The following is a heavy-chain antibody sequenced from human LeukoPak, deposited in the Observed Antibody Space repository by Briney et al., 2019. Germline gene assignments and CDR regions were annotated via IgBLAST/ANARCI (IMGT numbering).Heavy chain of an antibody. D-gene: IGHD3-9*01. Sequence: GGSLRLSCAASGFTFSDYYMSWIRQAPGKGLEWVSYISSSGSTIYYADSVKGRFTISRDNAKNSLYLQMNSLRAEDTAVYYCARVRYFDWLSRAFEYWGQGTLVTVSS. CDR1: GFTFSDYY. J-gene: IGHJ4*02. CDR3: ARVRYFDWLSRAFEY. CDR2: ISSSGSTI. V-gene: IGHV3-11*01.